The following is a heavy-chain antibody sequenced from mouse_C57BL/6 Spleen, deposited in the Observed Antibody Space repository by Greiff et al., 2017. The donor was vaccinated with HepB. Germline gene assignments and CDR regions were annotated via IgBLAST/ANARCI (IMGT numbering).Heavy chain of an antibody. CDR3: ARKDGSSYGFAY. J-gene: IGHJ3*01. CDR1: GYTFTDYY. CDR2: INPNNGGT. D-gene: IGHD1-1*01. Sequence: EVKLQQSGPELVKPGASVKISCKASGYTFTDYYMNWVKQSHGKSLEWIGDINPNNGGTSYNQKFKGKATLTVDKSSSTAYMELRSLTSEDSAVYYCARKDGSSYGFAYWGQGTLVTVSA. V-gene: IGHV1-26*01.